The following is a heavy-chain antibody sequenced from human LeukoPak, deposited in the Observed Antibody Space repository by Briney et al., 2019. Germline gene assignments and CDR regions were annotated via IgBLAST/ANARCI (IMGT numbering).Heavy chain of an antibody. J-gene: IGHJ6*02. V-gene: IGHV5-51*01. CDR3: ARPGYYYNAMDV. CDR1: GYSFPTYW. CDR2: IYPGDSDT. Sequence: GESLKISCKGSGYSFPTYWIAWVRQMPGKGLEWMGIIYPGDSDTTYSPSFQGQVTISADKSISTAYLQWSSLMASDTAMYYCARPGYYYNAMDVWGQGTTVTVSS.